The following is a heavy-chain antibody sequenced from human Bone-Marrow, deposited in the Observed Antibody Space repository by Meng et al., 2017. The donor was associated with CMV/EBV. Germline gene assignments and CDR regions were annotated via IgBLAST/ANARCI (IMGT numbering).Heavy chain of an antibody. CDR1: GYSFTGYY. Sequence: ASVKVSCKASGYSFTGYYMHWVRQAPGQGLEWMGWINPTSGGTNHAQKFQGRVTMTRDTSISTAYMELSRLRSDETAVYYCARDRRMLSGGDCYDYWGQGTLVTVSS. CDR3: ARDRRMLSGGDCYDY. V-gene: IGHV1-2*02. J-gene: IGHJ4*02. D-gene: IGHD2-21*01. CDR2: INPTSGGT.